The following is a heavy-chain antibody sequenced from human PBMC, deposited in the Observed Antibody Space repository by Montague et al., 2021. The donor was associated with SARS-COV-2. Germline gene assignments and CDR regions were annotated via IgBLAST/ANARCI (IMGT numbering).Heavy chain of an antibody. CDR3: ARNMAY. CDR1: SGSLSNNY. V-gene: IGHV4-4*09. Sequence: SETLSLTCTVSSGSLSNNYWCWIWQSPDTGLERIGYMYETGNMSYNPSLTSRVPIAAATSKTQFPLRLTSVTAAASASYYCARNMAYWGQGVLVT. D-gene: IGHD2/OR15-2a*01. CDR2: MYETGNM. J-gene: IGHJ4*02.